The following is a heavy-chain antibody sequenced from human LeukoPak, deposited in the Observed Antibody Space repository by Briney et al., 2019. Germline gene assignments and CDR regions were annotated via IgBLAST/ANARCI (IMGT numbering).Heavy chain of an antibody. CDR3: ARGNYGDANWFDP. D-gene: IGHD4-17*01. Sequence: GASVKVSCKASGYTFTGYYMHWVRQAPGQGLEWMGWINPNSGGTNYAQKFQGRVTMTRDTSISTAYMELSRLRSDDTAVYYCARGNYGDANWFDPWGQGTLVTVSS. CDR2: INPNSGGT. V-gene: IGHV1-2*02. CDR1: GYTFTGYY. J-gene: IGHJ5*02.